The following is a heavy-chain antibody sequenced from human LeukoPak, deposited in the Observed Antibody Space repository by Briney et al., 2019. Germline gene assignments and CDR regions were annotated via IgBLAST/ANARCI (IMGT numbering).Heavy chain of an antibody. CDR3: TSLIWFGELFPLDY. CDR2: IRSKANSYAT. Sequence: GGSLRLSCAASGFTFSGSAMHWVRQASGKGLEWVGRIRSKANSYATAYAASVKGRLTISRDDSKNTAYLQMNSLKTEDTAVYYCTSLIWFGELFPLDYWGQGTLVTVSS. V-gene: IGHV3-73*01. D-gene: IGHD3-10*01. CDR1: GFTFSGSA. J-gene: IGHJ4*02.